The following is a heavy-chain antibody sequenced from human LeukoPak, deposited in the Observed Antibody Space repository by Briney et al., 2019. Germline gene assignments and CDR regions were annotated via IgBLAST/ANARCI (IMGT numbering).Heavy chain of an antibody. CDR1: GYSLTTYW. V-gene: IGHV5-51*01. J-gene: IGHJ4*02. D-gene: IGHD2-2*01. CDR2: IYPDDSDA. Sequence: GESLQISCQASGYSLTTYWLAWVRQMPGKGLEWMGIIYPDDSDARYRPSFQGQVTISADKSISTAYLQWSSLKASDTAMYYCARQGYCSSTSCYVDFWGQGTLVTVSS. CDR3: ARQGYCSSTSCYVDF.